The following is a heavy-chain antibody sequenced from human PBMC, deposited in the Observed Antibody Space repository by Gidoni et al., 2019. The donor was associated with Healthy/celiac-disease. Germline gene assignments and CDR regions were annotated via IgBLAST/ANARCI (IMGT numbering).Heavy chain of an antibody. V-gene: IGHV3-66*01. J-gene: IGHJ4*02. CDR3: ARGGSDYGDLDY. Sequence: EVQLVESGGGLVQPGGSLRLSCAASGCTLSSNYMSWVRQAPGKGLEWVSVIYSGVCTYYADSVKGSFTISSDNSKNTLYLQMNSLRAEDTAVYYCARGGSDYGDLDYWGQGTLVTVSS. CDR1: GCTLSSNY. CDR2: IYSGVCT. D-gene: IGHD4-17*01.